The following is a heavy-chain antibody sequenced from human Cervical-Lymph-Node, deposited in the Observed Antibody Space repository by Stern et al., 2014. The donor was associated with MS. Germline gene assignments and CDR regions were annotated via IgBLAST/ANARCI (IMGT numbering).Heavy chain of an antibody. CDR2: ISSDGSNK. J-gene: IGHJ4*02. CDR3: AKDLGSSAYYYVAIPAYFDY. D-gene: IGHD3-22*01. V-gene: IGHV3-30*18. Sequence: VQLVESGGGVVQPGRSLRLSCVASGFTFSNYGVHWVRQAPGKGLEWVAVISSDGSNKYYADSVKGRFTISRDNSKNTLYLQMNSLRAEDTAVYYCAKDLGSSAYYYVAIPAYFDYWVQGTLVTVSS. CDR1: GFTFSNYG.